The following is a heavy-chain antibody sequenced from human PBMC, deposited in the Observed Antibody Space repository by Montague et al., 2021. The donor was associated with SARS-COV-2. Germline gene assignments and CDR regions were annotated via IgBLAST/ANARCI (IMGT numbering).Heavy chain of an antibody. J-gene: IGHJ6*02. CDR2: IWYDESKE. D-gene: IGHD6-19*01. Sequence: SLRLSCAASGFIFRSYVMHWVRQAPGKGLEWMAVIWYDESKEYYXXSLKGRFIISRDTSRDILFLQMSSLRVEDTAVYYCARGPKYSSGWTGYYYGLDVWGPGTTVTVSS. CDR1: GFIFRSYV. V-gene: IGHV3-33*01. CDR3: ARGPKYSSGWTGYYYGLDV.